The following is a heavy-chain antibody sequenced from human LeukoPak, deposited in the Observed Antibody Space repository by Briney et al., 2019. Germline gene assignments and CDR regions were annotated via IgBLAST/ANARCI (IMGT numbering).Heavy chain of an antibody. CDR3: TTDLGCSGGSCYSF. D-gene: IGHD2-15*01. CDR1: GFTFSNAW. V-gene: IGHV3-15*01. Sequence: GRSLRLSCAASGFTFSNAWMSWVSQAPGKGLEWDGRIKSKTDGGTTDYAAPVKGRFTISRDDSKNTLYLQMNSLKTEDTAVYYCTTDLGCSGGSCYSFWGQGTLVTVSS. CDR2: IKSKTDGGTT. J-gene: IGHJ4*02.